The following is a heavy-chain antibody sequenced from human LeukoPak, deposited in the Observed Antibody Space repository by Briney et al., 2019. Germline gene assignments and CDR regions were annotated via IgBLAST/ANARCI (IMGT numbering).Heavy chain of an antibody. CDR2: INPNSGGT. CDR3: ARARRGSSYFFDY. D-gene: IGHD3-10*01. Sequence: ASVKVSCKASGYTFTGYYMHWVRQAPGRGLEWMGWINPNSGGTNYAQKFQGRVTMTRDTSISTAYMELSRLKSDDTALYYCARARRGSSYFFDYWGQGALVTVSS. V-gene: IGHV1-2*02. J-gene: IGHJ4*02. CDR1: GYTFTGYY.